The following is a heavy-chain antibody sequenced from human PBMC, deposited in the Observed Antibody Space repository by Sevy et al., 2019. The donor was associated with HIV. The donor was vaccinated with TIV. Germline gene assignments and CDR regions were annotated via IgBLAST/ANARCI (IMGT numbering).Heavy chain of an antibody. CDR1: RFIVTSHY. V-gene: IGHV3-53*01. Sequence: GGSLRLSCAASRFIVTSHYMAWVRQAPGKGLEWVSSIYTGGGTYYADSVKGRFTISRDNSKNTLYLQMNSLSAEDTAFYYCARVPRYDEPYYFDYWGQGALVTVSS. D-gene: IGHD3-3*01. CDR2: IYTGGGT. J-gene: IGHJ4*02. CDR3: ARVPRYDEPYYFDY.